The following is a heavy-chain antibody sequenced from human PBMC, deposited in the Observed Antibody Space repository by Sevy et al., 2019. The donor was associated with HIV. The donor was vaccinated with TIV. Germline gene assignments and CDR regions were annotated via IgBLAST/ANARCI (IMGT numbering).Heavy chain of an antibody. Sequence: GGSLRLSCAASGFTGSDFGMQWVRQAPGKGLQWVAVIWNDGSKKYYADSVKGRFTTSRDNSSNTLYLQMNSLRVEDTAVYYRAIDVRGAGVRPCDLHSWGQGTLVPVSS. V-gene: IGHV3-33*01. D-gene: IGHD3-10*02. CDR3: AIDVRGAGVRPCDLHS. CDR1: GFTGSDFG. J-gene: IGHJ4*02. CDR2: IWNDGSKK.